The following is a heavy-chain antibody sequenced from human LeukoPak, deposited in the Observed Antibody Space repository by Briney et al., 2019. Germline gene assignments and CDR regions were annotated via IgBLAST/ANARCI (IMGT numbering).Heavy chain of an antibody. CDR1: GGSISSGGYY. D-gene: IGHD1-26*01. CDR3: ARSPYSGSYGYFDY. V-gene: IGHV4-30-2*01. Sequence: PSQTLSLTCTVSGGSISSGGYYWSWIRQPPGKGLEWIGYIYHSGSTYYNPSLKSRVTISVDRSKNQFSLKLSSVTAADTAVYYCARSPYSGSYGYFDYWGQGILVTVSS. J-gene: IGHJ4*02. CDR2: IYHSGST.